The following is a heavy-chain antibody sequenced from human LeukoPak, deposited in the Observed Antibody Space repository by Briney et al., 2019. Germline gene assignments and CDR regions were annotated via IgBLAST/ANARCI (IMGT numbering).Heavy chain of an antibody. J-gene: IGHJ4*02. CDR1: GGSMSSDY. CDR3: ARGRWLRLPDS. V-gene: IGHV4-59*01. Sequence: PSETLSLTCTVSGGSMSSDYWSWIRQPPGKGLEWIGSIYYTGSTNYNPTLKSRVTISIDTSKDQFSLKLSSVTAADTAVYYCARGRWLRLPDSWGQGTLVTVSS. D-gene: IGHD5-12*01. CDR2: IYYTGST.